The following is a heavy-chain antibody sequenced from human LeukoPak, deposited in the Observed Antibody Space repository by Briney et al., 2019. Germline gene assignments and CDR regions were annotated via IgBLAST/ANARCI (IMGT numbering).Heavy chain of an antibody. J-gene: IGHJ4*02. Sequence: ASVKVSCKASGGTFSSYTISWVRQAPGQGLEWMGRIIPILGIANYAQKFQGRVTITTDESTSTAYMELSSLRSEDTAVYYCARVSLPSIAARDFDYWGQGTLVTVSS. D-gene: IGHD6-6*01. CDR2: IIPILGIA. CDR3: ARVSLPSIAARDFDY. CDR1: GGTFSSYT. V-gene: IGHV1-69*16.